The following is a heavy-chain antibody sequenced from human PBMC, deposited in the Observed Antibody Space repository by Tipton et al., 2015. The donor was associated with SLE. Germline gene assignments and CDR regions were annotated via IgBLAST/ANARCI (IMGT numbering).Heavy chain of an antibody. V-gene: IGHV4-59*01. CDR1: GNSISSYY. CDR3: AGGSYYCWSGKPEKYGDT. Sequence: LRLSCTVSGNSISSYYWPWIRQPPAKGLVWIGYTLYTGSTNYNSSIKRRITISVDRSKNQFSLKLSAETAADTAVYYCAGGSYYCWSGKPEKYGDTWGQGTLVTVAS. CDR2: TLYTGST. J-gene: IGHJ5*02. D-gene: IGHD3-3*01.